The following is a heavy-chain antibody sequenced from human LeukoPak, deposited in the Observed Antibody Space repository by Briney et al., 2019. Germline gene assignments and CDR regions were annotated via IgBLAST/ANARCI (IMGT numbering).Heavy chain of an antibody. CDR3: ASDLKSGSYSRYYYYMDV. CDR1: GFTFSSYW. V-gene: IGHV3-7*01. Sequence: SGGSLRLSCAAPGFTFSSYWMSWVRQAPGKGLEWVANIKQDGSEKYYVDSVKGRFTISRDNAKNSLYLQMNSLRAEDTAVYYCASDLKSGSYSRYYYYMDVWGKGTTVTVSS. CDR2: IKQDGSEK. J-gene: IGHJ6*03. D-gene: IGHD1-26*01.